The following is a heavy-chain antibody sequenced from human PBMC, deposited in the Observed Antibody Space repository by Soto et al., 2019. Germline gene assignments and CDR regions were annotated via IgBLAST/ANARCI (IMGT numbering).Heavy chain of an antibody. Sequence: QVQLVQSGAEVKKPGASVKVSCKASGYTFTSYGISWVRQAPGQGLEWMGWISAYNGNTNYAQKLQGRVTMTTDTSTSTAYMELRSLRADDTAVYYCARDPRKTRYKYLEYSSSGSFDYWGQGPLVTVSS. CDR1: GYTFTSYG. D-gene: IGHD6-6*01. CDR3: ARDPRKTRYKYLEYSSSGSFDY. CDR2: ISAYNGNT. J-gene: IGHJ4*02. V-gene: IGHV1-18*01.